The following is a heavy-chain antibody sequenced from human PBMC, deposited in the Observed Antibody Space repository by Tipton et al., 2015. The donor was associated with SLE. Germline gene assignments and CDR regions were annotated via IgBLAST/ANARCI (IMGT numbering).Heavy chain of an antibody. J-gene: IGHJ6*03. V-gene: IGHV4-34*01. D-gene: IGHD2-2*01. CDR2: INHSGST. CDR3: ATASSSLRGYYYYYMDV. Sequence: TLSLTCAVYGGSFSGYYWSWIRQSPGKGLEWIGEINHSGSTNYNPSLKSRVTIAVDTSKKQFSLNLSSVTAADTAVYYCATASSSLRGYYYYYMDVWGKGTTVIVSS. CDR1: GGSFSGYY.